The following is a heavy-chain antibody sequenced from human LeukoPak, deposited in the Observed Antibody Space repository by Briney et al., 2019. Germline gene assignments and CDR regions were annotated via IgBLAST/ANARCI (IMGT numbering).Heavy chain of an antibody. CDR1: GFTFSSYW. CDR3: ARDSIAANFDY. V-gene: IGHV3-7*03. J-gene: IGHJ4*02. D-gene: IGHD6-13*01. Sequence: QPGGSLRLSCAASGFTFSSYWMSWVRQAPGKGLEWVANIKQDGSEKYYVDSVKGRSTISRDNAKNSLYLQMNSLRAEDTAVYYCARDSIAANFDYWGQGTLVTVSS. CDR2: IKQDGSEK.